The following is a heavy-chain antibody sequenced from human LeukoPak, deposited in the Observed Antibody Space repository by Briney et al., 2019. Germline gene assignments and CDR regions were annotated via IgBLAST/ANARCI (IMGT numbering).Heavy chain of an antibody. D-gene: IGHD3-16*01. Sequence: PGRSLRLSCAASGFTFRNHAIHWVRQAPGKGLEWVAQIWYDGSNKYYLESVKGRFTISRDNSKNTLSLQMNSPGADDTGVYFCAREGEQRAAYSMAVWGQGATVTVS. CDR1: GFTFRNHA. CDR3: AREGEQRAAYSMAV. J-gene: IGHJ6*02. V-gene: IGHV3-33*01. CDR2: IWYDGSNK.